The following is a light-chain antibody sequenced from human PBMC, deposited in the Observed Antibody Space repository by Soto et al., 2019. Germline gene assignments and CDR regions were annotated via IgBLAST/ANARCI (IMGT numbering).Light chain of an antibody. CDR2: AAS. CDR1: HGISSS. V-gene: IGKV1-39*01. Sequence: DIQLTHSPSSLSASVGDRVTITCRVSHGISSSLNCYRQTPGKVPKVLIYAASSLQSGVPSRFSGSGSGTDFTLTISSLPPEDFATYYCQQSYSTLTFGGVTKVDIK. CDR3: QQSYSTLT. J-gene: IGKJ4*01.